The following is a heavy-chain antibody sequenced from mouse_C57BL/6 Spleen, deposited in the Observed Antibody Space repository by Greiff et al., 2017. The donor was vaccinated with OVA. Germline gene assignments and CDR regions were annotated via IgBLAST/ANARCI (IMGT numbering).Heavy chain of an antibody. CDR2: IYPRSGNT. V-gene: IGHV1-55*01. CDR3: ARGGDYDGYWYFDV. D-gene: IGHD2-4*01. CDR1: GYTFTSYW. Sequence: VQLQQPGAELVKPGASVKMSCKASGYTFTSYWITWVKQRPGQGLEWIGEIYPRSGNTYYNEKFKGKATLTADKSSSTAYMELRSLTSEDSAVYFCARGGDYDGYWYFDVWGTGTTVTVSS. J-gene: IGHJ1*03.